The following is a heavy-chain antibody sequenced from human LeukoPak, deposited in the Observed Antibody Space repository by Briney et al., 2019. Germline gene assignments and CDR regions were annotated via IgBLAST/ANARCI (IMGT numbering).Heavy chain of an antibody. V-gene: IGHV1-3*03. J-gene: IGHJ3*02. D-gene: IGHD3-16*01. CDR1: GYTFTSYA. Sequence: ASVKVSCKASGYTFTSYAMHWVRQAPGQRLEWMGWINAGNGNTKYSQEFQGRVTITRDTSASTAYMELSSLRSEDTAVYYCARAPLGSPIHSFDIWGQGTMVTVSS. CDR3: ARAPLGSPIHSFDI. CDR2: INAGNGNT.